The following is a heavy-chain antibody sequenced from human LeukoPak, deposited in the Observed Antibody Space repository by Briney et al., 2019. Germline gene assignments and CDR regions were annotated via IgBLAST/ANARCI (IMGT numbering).Heavy chain of an antibody. V-gene: IGHV3-30*01. CDR2: ISFDGKKI. J-gene: IGHJ4*02. Sequence: GGSLRLSCAASGFTFSDYPFHWVRQAPGKGLEWVALISFDGKKILYLDSVKGRFTVSRDNSKNTLYLQMNSLRAEDTAVYYCARERDYDSWSGYSEYIDYWGQGTLVVVSS. CDR3: ARERDYDSWSGYSEYIDY. CDR1: GFTFSDYP. D-gene: IGHD3-3*01.